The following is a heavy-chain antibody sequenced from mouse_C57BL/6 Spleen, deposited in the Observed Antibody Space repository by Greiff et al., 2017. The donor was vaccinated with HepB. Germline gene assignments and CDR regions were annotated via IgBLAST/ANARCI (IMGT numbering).Heavy chain of an antibody. CDR2: INPGSGGT. D-gene: IGHD2-3*01. Sequence: VQLQQSGAELVRPGTSVKVSCKASGYAFTNYLIEWVKQRPGQGLEWIGVINPGSGGTNYNEKFKGKATLTADKSSSTAYMQLSSLTSEDSAVYFCARRIYDGYYEYFDYWGQGTTLTVSS. V-gene: IGHV1-54*01. CDR3: ARRIYDGYYEYFDY. J-gene: IGHJ2*01. CDR1: GYAFTNYL.